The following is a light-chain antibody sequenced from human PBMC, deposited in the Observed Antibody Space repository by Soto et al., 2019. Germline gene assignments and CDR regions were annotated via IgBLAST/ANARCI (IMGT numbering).Light chain of an antibody. Sequence: DITMTQSTSSLSASVGDRVTITCRASQGITNYLAWYQQKPGKVPKLLIYAASTLPSGVPSRFSGSGSGKDFTLTISSLQPEDVATYYCQKYKSAPLTFGGGTKVEIK. V-gene: IGKV1-27*01. CDR2: AAS. CDR3: QKYKSAPLT. J-gene: IGKJ4*01. CDR1: QGITNY.